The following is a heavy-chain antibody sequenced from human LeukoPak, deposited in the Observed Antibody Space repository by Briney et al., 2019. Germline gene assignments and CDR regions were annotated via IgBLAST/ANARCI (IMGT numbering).Heavy chain of an antibody. Sequence: ASVKVSCKTSGYTFTSFHMHWVRQAPGQGLEWMGMIDPSGGSTTYTQNFQGRVTMTRDTSTNTFYMELSSLRFDDTAIYFCARGHSFRGGSVSRWLDPWGQGTLVTVSS. CDR1: GYTFTSFH. J-gene: IGHJ5*02. D-gene: IGHD3-10*01. V-gene: IGHV1-46*01. CDR2: IDPSGGST. CDR3: ARGHSFRGGSVSRWLDP.